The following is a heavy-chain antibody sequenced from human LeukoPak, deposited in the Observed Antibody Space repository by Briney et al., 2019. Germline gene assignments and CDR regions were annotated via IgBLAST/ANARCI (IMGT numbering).Heavy chain of an antibody. Sequence: PGGSLRLSCAASGFTVSSNYMNWVRQAPGKGLEWIGEINHSGSTNYNPSLKSRVTISVDTSKNQFSLKLSSVTAADTAVYYCARSGIRHYYDSSGRQYFQHWGQGTLVTVSS. J-gene: IGHJ1*01. D-gene: IGHD3-22*01. CDR1: GFTVSSNY. CDR2: INHSGST. V-gene: IGHV4-34*01. CDR3: ARSGIRHYYDSSGRQYFQH.